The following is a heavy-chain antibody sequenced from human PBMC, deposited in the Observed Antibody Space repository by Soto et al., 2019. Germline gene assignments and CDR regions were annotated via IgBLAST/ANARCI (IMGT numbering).Heavy chain of an antibody. CDR3: AKVRKGYDYLYYYYYMGV. J-gene: IGHJ6*03. D-gene: IGHD5-12*01. V-gene: IGHV3-23*01. Sequence: PGGSLRLSCAGSGFSFDNYAMSWVRQAPGKGLEWVSGISGSGASIDYADSVKGRFTISRDNAKNTLYLQMNSLRAEDTAVYYCAKVRKGYDYLYYYYYMGVWGKGTTVTVSS. CDR1: GFSFDNYA. CDR2: ISGSGASI.